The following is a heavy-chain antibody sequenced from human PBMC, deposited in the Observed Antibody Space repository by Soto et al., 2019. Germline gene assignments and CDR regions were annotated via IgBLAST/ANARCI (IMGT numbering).Heavy chain of an antibody. J-gene: IGHJ6*02. D-gene: IGHD2-2*01. CDR1: GYTFTGYY. V-gene: IGHV1-2*04. CDR2: INPNSGGT. Sequence: GASVKVSCKASGYTFTGYYMHWVRQAPGQGLEWMGWINPNSGGTNYAQKFQGWVTMTRDTSISTAYMELSRLRSDDTAVYYCARAVSQDIVVVPAAQPYYYYYGMDVWGQGTTVTVSS. CDR3: ARAVSQDIVVVPAAQPYYYYYGMDV.